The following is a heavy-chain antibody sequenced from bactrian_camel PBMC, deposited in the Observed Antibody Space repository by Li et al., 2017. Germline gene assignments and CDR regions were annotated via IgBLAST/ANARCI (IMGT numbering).Heavy chain of an antibody. CDR1: GDVDSGYC. D-gene: IGHD6*01. CDR2: LTDDGKT. Sequence: HVQLVESGGGSVQTGGSLKLSCLASGDVDSGYCMGWFRQVPGQEREGVAALTDDGKTTYADSVKDRFTISRDSAKNTVYLQMNNLQPEDTATYYCAEGRGSRGEHCYSLNYWGQGTQVTVS. V-gene: IGHV3S53*01. CDR3: AEGRGSRGEHCYSLNY. J-gene: IGHJ4*01.